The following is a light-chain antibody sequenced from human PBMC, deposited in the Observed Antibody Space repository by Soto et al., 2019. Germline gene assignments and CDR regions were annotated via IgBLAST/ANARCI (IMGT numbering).Light chain of an antibody. V-gene: IGLV2-8*01. J-gene: IGLJ1*01. CDR3: KSYAGGNTYV. CDR1: QSDIRVYNL. Sequence: QSVLTHPGPACQTTGQSLTISCTGPQSDIRVYNLASWYQHLPSTPPRLFIYECFQRPSGVPDRFSGTKSGNQASLTLPGLQAGDEADYFCKSYAGGNTYVCGSETKVTVL. CDR2: ECF.